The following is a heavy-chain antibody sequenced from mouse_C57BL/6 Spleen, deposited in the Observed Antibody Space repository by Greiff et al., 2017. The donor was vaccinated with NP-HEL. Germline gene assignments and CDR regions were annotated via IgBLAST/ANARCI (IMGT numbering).Heavy chain of an antibody. J-gene: IGHJ2*01. CDR2: IRNKANGYTT. CDR1: GFTFTAYY. CDR3: ARYYYGSSPFDY. Sequence: DVMLVESGGGLVQPGGSLSLSCAASGFTFTAYYMSWVRQPPGKALEWLGFIRNKANGYTTEYSASVKGRFTISRDNSQSILYLQMNALRAEDSATYYCARYYYGSSPFDYWGQGTTLTVSS. D-gene: IGHD1-1*01. V-gene: IGHV7-3*01.